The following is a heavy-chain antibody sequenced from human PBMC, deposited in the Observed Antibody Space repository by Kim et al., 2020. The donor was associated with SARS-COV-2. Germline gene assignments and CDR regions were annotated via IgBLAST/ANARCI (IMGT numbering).Heavy chain of an antibody. Sequence: YNPSLKSRVTISVDKSKNQFSLKLSSVTAADTAVYYCARSMRSRDYAFDIWGQGTMVTVSS. CDR3: ARSMRSRDYAFDI. J-gene: IGHJ3*02. V-gene: IGHV4-4*02. D-gene: IGHD2-8*01.